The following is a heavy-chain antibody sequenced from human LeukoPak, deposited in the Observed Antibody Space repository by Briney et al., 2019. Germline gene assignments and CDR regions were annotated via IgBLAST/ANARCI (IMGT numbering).Heavy chain of an antibody. CDR3: ARGVVVPAAPGDYYFDY. J-gene: IGHJ4*02. CDR1: GFTFDDYA. Sequence: GGSLRLSCAASGFTFDDYAMHWVRQAPGKGLEWVSGISWNSGSIGYADSVKGRFTISRDNAKNSLYLQMNSLRAEDTALFYCARGVVVPAAPGDYYFDYWGQGTLVTVSS. D-gene: IGHD2-2*01. V-gene: IGHV3-9*01. CDR2: ISWNSGSI.